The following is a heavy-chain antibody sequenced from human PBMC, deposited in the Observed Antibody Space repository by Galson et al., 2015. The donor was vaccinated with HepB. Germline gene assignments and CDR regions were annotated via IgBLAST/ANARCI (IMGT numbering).Heavy chain of an antibody. Sequence: SLRLSCAASGFTFDDYSMNWVRQAPGKGLEWVSLISWDGGSTYYADSVKGRFTISRDSGENSLYLQMNSLRTEDTALYYCAKNKPTRAGYYGMDVWGQGTSVTVSS. CDR2: ISWDGGST. V-gene: IGHV3-43*01. D-gene: IGHD6-19*01. J-gene: IGHJ6*02. CDR3: AKNKPTRAGYYGMDV. CDR1: GFTFDDYS.